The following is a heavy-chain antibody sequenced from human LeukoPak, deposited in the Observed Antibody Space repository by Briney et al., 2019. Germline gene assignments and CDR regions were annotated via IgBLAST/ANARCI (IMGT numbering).Heavy chain of an antibody. CDR1: GFTFSSYS. CDR2: ISSSSSYI. Sequence: PGGSLRLSCAASGFTFSSYSMNWVRQAPGKGLEWVSSISSSSSYIYYADSVKGRFTISRDNAKNSLYLQMNSLRAEDTAVYYCAMSNYYDSSGCYYYYYGMDVWGQGTTVTVSS. V-gene: IGHV3-21*01. J-gene: IGHJ6*02. CDR3: AMSNYYDSSGCYYYYYGMDV. D-gene: IGHD3-22*01.